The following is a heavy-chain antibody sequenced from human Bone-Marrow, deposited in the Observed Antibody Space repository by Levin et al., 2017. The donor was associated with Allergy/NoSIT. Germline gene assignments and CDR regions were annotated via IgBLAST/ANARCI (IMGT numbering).Heavy chain of an antibody. Sequence: SETLSLTCTASGTSITSNYWSWIRQPAGKGLEWIGRVYGGGSTEYNQSLKSRVTMSLDTSKNQFSLKLTSVTAADTAMYYCARGEPSGATYFNYWGQGILVTVSS. J-gene: IGHJ4*02. V-gene: IGHV4-4*07. CDR2: VYGGGST. CDR3: ARGEPSGATYFNY. CDR1: GTSITSNY. D-gene: IGHD3-10*01.